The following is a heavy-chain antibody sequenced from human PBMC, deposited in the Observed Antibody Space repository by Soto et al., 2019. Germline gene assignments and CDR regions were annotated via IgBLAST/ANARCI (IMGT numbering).Heavy chain of an antibody. CDR1: GFTFSIYV. CDR2: IWYDGSNK. J-gene: IGHJ6*02. CDR3: ARDLDTVTYYYYGMDV. D-gene: IGHD4-17*01. Sequence: GGSLRLSCAASGFTFSIYVMHWVRQAQGKGLEWVAVIWYDGSNKYYADSVKGRFTISRDNSKNTLYLQMNSLRAEDTAVYYCARDLDTVTYYYYGMDVWGQGTTVTVSS. V-gene: IGHV3-33*01.